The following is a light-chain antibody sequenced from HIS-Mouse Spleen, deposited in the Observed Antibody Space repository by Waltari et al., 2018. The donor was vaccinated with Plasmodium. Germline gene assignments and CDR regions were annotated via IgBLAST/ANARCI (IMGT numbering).Light chain of an antibody. CDR2: EDS. V-gene: IGLV3-10*01. CDR3: YSTDSSGNHRV. Sequence: SYELTQPPSVSVSPGQTARITCSGDALPKKYAYWYQQKSGQAPVLGISEDSKRPSGIPERFSGSSSGTMANLTISGAQVEDEADYYCYSTDSSGNHRVFGGGTKLTVL. CDR1: ALPKKY. J-gene: IGLJ3*02.